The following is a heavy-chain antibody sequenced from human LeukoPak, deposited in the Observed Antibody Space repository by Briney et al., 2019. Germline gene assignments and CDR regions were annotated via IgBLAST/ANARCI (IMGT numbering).Heavy chain of an antibody. D-gene: IGHD3-22*01. V-gene: IGHV1-69*04. CDR3: ARDTYYYDSSGYPLFDY. J-gene: IGHJ4*02. CDR1: GGTLSSYA. Sequence: SVKVSCKASGGTLSSYAISWVRQAPGQGLEWMGRIIPILGIANYAQKFQGRVTITADKSTSTAYMELSSLRSEDTAVYYCARDTYYYDSSGYPLFDYWGQGTLVTVSS. CDR2: IIPILGIA.